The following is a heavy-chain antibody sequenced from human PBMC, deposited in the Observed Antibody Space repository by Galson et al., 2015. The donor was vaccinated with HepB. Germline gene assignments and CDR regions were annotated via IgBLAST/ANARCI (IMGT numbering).Heavy chain of an antibody. CDR1: GFTFGDYA. V-gene: IGHV3-9*01. CDR3: VKDVDPFLGVAAAGWFEN. Sequence: SLRLSCATSGFTFGDYAMHWVRQAPGKGLEWVSGISWNSGRSAYLDSVKGRFTISRDNAKNSLYLQLNSLTSEDTALYFCVKDVDPFLGVAAAGWFENWGQGTPVTVSS. D-gene: IGHD6-13*01. CDR2: ISWNSGRS. J-gene: IGHJ4*02.